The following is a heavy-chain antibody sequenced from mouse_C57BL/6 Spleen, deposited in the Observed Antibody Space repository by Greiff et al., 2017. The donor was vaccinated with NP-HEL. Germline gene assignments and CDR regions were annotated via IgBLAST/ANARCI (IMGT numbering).Heavy chain of an antibody. V-gene: IGHV1-26*01. J-gene: IGHJ4*01. CDR1: GYTFTDYY. Sequence: VQLKQSGPELVKPGASVKISCKASGYTFTDYYMNWVKQSHGKSLEWIGDINPNNGGTSYNQKFKGKATLTVDKSSSTAYMELRSLTSEDSAVYYCARRVYYAMDYWGQGTSVTVSS. CDR3: ARRVYYAMDY. CDR2: INPNNGGT.